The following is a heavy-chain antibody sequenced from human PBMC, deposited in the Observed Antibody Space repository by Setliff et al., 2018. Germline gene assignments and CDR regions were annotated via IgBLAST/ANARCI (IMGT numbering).Heavy chain of an antibody. CDR2: IYHSGST. J-gene: IGHJ4*02. D-gene: IGHD6-13*01. CDR1: GYSISSGYY. Sequence: AETLSLTCAVSGYSISSGYYWGWIRPSPGKGLEWIGSIYHSGSTYYNPSIKSRVTISVDTSKNQFSLKLSSMTAADTAVYYCASTIAAAGTAADYWGQGTLVTVSS. CDR3: ASTIAAAGTAADY. V-gene: IGHV4-38-2*01.